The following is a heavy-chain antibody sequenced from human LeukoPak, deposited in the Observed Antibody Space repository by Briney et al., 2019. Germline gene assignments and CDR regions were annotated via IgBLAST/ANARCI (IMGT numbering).Heavy chain of an antibody. J-gene: IGHJ4*02. Sequence: PSETLSLTCTVSGGSISSYYWSWIRQPPGKGLEWIGYIYYSGSTNYDPSLKSRVTISVDTSKNQFSLKLSSVTAADTAVYYCAVGYSSGWTPFDYWGQGTLDTVSS. CDR2: IYYSGST. CDR3: AVGYSSGWTPFDY. V-gene: IGHV4-59*01. D-gene: IGHD6-19*01. CDR1: GGSISSYY.